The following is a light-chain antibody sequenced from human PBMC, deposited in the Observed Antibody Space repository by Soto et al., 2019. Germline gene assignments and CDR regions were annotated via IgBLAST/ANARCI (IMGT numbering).Light chain of an antibody. CDR1: TSNIGSNP. V-gene: IGLV1-44*01. J-gene: IGLJ1*01. CDR3: AAWDDRLNGPSYV. CDR2: TNN. Sequence: QSVLTQPPSVSGTPGQTVTISSSGSTSNIGSNPVNWYQQLPGTAPRLLISTNNQRPSGVPDRFSGSRSGTSASLAISGLQSEDEADYYCAAWDDRLNGPSYVFGTGTKVTVL.